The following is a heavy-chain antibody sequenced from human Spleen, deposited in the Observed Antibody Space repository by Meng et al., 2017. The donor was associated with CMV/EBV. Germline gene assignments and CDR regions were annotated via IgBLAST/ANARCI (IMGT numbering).Heavy chain of an antibody. CDR2: ISGSGRST. J-gene: IGHJ6*02. Sequence: GESLKISYAASGFTFSSYAMSWVRQAPGKGLEWVSAISGSGRSTYDADSVKGRFTISRVNSTNTLYLQMNSLSAEDTAVYYCAKGTGRLYYYYDDMDVWGQGTTVTVSS. CDR1: GFTFSSYA. D-gene: IGHD1-14*01. CDR3: AKGTGRLYYYYDDMDV. V-gene: IGHV3-23*01.